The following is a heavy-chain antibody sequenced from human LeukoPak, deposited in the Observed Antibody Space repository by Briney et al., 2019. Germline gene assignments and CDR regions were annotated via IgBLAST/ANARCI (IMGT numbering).Heavy chain of an antibody. CDR1: GFTFSSYA. D-gene: IGHD3-10*01. CDR3: VKDRTGTYTLDY. J-gene: IGHJ4*02. CDR2: ISASGVST. Sequence: GGSLRLSCAASGFTFSSYAMSWVRQAPGKGLEWVSGISASGVSTYYADSVKGRFTISRDNSKNTLNLQMNSLRAEDTAVYYCVKDRTGTYTLDYWGQGTLVTVSS. V-gene: IGHV3-23*01.